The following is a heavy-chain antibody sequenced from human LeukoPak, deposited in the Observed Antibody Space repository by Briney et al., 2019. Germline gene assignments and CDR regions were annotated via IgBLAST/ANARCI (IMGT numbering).Heavy chain of an antibody. J-gene: IGHJ4*02. CDR1: GGTFSSYA. D-gene: IGHD3-22*01. Sequence: GASVKVSCKASGGTFSSYAISWVRQAPGQGLEWMGRIIPILGIANYAQKFQGRVTITADKSTSTAYMELSSLRSEDTAVYYCARTGSSGYYPDYWGQGTLVTVSS. CDR2: IIPILGIA. V-gene: IGHV1-69*04. CDR3: ARTGSSGYYPDY.